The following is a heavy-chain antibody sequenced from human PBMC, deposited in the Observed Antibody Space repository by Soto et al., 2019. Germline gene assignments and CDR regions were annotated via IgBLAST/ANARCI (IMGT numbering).Heavy chain of an antibody. D-gene: IGHD3-10*01. Sequence: PGESLKISCTGSGYSFTSYWIGWVRQMPGKGLEWMGIIYPGDSDTRYSPSFQGQVTISADKSISTAYLQWSSLKASDTAMYYCARHNKWFGELSSPAFDPWGQGTLVTVSS. V-gene: IGHV5-51*01. CDR1: GYSFTSYW. CDR3: ARHNKWFGELSSPAFDP. CDR2: IYPGDSDT. J-gene: IGHJ5*02.